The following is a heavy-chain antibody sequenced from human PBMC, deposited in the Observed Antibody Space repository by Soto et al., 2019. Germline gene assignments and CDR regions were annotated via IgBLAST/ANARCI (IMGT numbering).Heavy chain of an antibody. Sequence: GGSLRLSCAASGFSFGSYALSWVRQAPGKGLEWVSTISGSDGKTFYADSVKGRFSISRDTSQSTLYLQMNSLRADDTAMYYCARWSYLDYWGQDTRVTVSS. D-gene: IGHD3-3*01. J-gene: IGHJ4*02. CDR1: GFSFGSYA. V-gene: IGHV3-23*01. CDR3: ARWSYLDY. CDR2: ISGSDGKT.